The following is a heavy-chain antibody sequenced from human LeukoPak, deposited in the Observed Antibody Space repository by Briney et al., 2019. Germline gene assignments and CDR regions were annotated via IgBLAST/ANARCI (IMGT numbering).Heavy chain of an antibody. Sequence: PGGSLRLSCAASGFTFSSYAMHWVRQAPGKGLEWVAVISYDGSDKYYADSVKGRFTISRDNSKNTLYLQMNSLRAEDTAVYYCARDLDWYYYDSSGYPGGLDYWGQGTLVTVSS. CDR2: ISYDGSDK. CDR3: ARDLDWYYYDSSGYPGGLDY. CDR1: GFTFSSYA. D-gene: IGHD3-22*01. J-gene: IGHJ4*02. V-gene: IGHV3-30-3*01.